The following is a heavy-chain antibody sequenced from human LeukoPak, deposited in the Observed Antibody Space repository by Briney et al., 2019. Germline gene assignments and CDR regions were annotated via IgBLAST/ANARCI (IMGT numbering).Heavy chain of an antibody. CDR3: ASQLTGTNY. CDR2: IKQDGREK. V-gene: IGHV3-7*01. J-gene: IGHJ4*02. D-gene: IGHD1-7*01. CDR1: GFTFSSYW. Sequence: GGSLRLSRSASGFTFSSYWMSWVRQAPGKGREWVANIKQDGREKYYGDSGKGRLTISRDNAKNSLYLQMNSLRAEDTAVYYCASQLTGTNYWGQGTLVTVSS.